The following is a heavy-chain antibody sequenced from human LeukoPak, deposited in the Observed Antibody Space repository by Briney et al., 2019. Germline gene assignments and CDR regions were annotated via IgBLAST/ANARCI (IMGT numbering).Heavy chain of an antibody. CDR3: GRDDNYGTFVNVDY. CDR1: GCSFILYG. CDR2: ISTSTGDT. V-gene: IGHV1-18*01. J-gene: IGHJ4*02. D-gene: IGHD4-11*01. Sequence: ASVKVSCKTSGCSFILYGISWVRQGPGQGPEWMGWISTSTGDTKYTQKFQGRVTLTTDTSTSAAYRELSSLRSDDTAVYYCGRDDNYGTFVNVDYWGQGTLVTVSS.